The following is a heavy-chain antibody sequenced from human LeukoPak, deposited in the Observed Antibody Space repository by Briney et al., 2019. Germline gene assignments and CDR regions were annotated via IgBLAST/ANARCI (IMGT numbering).Heavy chain of an antibody. D-gene: IGHD3-22*01. Sequence: SETLSLTCTVSGDSISSSSYYWGWIRQPPGKGLEWIGSMSNSGSTYYNPPLQSRVAISVDTSKKQFSLRLSSLTAPDTPVYFRARGEFYSDRTRYAQYFDYSGPGTLVTVSS. CDR2: MSNSGST. CDR3: ARGEFYSDRTRYAQYFDY. J-gene: IGHJ4*02. V-gene: IGHV4-39*01. CDR1: GDSISSSSYY.